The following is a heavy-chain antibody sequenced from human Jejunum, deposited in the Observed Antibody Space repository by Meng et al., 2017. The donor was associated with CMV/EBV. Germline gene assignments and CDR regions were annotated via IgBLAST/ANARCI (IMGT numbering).Heavy chain of an antibody. D-gene: IGHD2-2*01. V-gene: IGHV4-4*02. CDR1: VSIDSDKL. Sequence: VSIDSDKLWWVWVRQSPEKGLEWIGEIFQTGRTNYDPSLSSRISISIDKSKNQCSLKMNSVSAADTAMYYCATARRGCSTASCYLENWGQGTLGHRLL. CDR2: IFQTGRT. CDR3: ATARRGCSTASCYLEN. J-gene: IGHJ4*02.